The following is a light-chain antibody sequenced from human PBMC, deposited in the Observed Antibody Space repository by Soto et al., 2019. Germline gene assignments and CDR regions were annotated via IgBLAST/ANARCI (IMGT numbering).Light chain of an antibody. Sequence: QSALTQPPSASGSPGQSVTISCTGTSSDVGGYNYVSWYQQHPGKAPKHMIYEVSKRPSGVPDRFSGSKSGNTASLTVSGLLAEDEADYYCSSYAGSNHLVVFGGGTKLTVL. CDR1: SSDVGGYNY. CDR2: EVS. V-gene: IGLV2-8*01. CDR3: SSYAGSNHLVV. J-gene: IGLJ2*01.